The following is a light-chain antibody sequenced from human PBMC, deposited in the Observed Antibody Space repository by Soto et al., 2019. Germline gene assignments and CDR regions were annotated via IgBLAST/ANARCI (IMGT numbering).Light chain of an antibody. CDR3: QQYGSSPL. CDR2: GAS. V-gene: IGKV3-20*01. J-gene: IGKJ1*01. Sequence: EIVLTQSPGTLSLSPGERATLSCRASQSVSSSYLAWSQQKPGQAPRLLIYGASSRATGIPDRFSGSGSGTDFTLTIRRLEPEDFAVYYCQQYGSSPLFGQGTKGDIK. CDR1: QSVSSSY.